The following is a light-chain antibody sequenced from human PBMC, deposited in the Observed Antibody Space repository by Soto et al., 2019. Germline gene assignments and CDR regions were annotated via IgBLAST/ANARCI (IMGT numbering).Light chain of an antibody. CDR2: SNN. V-gene: IGLV1-44*01. J-gene: IGLJ2*01. Sequence: QPVLTQPPSASGTPGQRVTISCSGSSSNIGTNTVHWYHQLPGTAPKLLIYSNNLRPSGVPDRFSGSKSGTSASLAISGLQSEDEADYYCAAWDDSLSGVVFGGGTKLTVL. CDR1: SSNIGTNT. CDR3: AAWDDSLSGVV.